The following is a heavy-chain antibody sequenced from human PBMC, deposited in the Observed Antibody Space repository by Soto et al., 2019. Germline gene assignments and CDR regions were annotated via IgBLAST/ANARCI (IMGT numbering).Heavy chain of an antibody. CDR1: GGSISSGGYY. Sequence: SETLSLTCTVSGGSISSGGYYWSWIRQHPGKGLEWIGYIYYSGSTYYNPSLKSRVTISVDTSKNQFSLKLSSVTAADTAVYYCARDRYCSSTSCYRDVAFDIWGQGTMVTV. CDR3: ARDRYCSSTSCYRDVAFDI. J-gene: IGHJ3*02. CDR2: IYYSGST. D-gene: IGHD2-2*01. V-gene: IGHV4-31*03.